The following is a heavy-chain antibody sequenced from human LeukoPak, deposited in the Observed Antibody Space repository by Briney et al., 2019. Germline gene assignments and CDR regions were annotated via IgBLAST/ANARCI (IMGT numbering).Heavy chain of an antibody. Sequence: SVKVSCKASGGTFSSYAISWVRQAPGQGLEWMGGIIPIFGTANYAQKFQGRVTITADESTSTAYMGLSSLRSEDTAVYYCARAPAPYYYDSSGYYYSFVYWGQGTLVTVSS. CDR3: ARAPAPYYYDSSGYYYSFVY. J-gene: IGHJ4*02. V-gene: IGHV1-69*13. D-gene: IGHD3-22*01. CDR2: IIPIFGTA. CDR1: GGTFSSYA.